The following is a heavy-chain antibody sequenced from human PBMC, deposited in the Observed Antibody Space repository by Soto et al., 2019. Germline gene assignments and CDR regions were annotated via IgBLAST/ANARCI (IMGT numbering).Heavy chain of an antibody. CDR3: ARDRLNSIVADGSWDL. CDR2: IHSDATTQ. D-gene: IGHD5-12*01. J-gene: IGHJ5*02. CDR1: GFRLGNYS. V-gene: IGHV3-30*04. Sequence: GGSLRLSCAASGFRLGNYSIHWVRQAPCNGLESVAVIHSDATTQAYAHSVKGRFTISRDNSKNTLSLQMNSLRPEDTAIYYCARDRLNSIVADGSWDLLGQRNLVTFSS.